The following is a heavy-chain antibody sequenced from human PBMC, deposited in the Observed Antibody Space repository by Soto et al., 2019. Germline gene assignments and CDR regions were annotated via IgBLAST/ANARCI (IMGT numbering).Heavy chain of an antibody. CDR3: AKGYCSSTSCQNDY. Sequence: GGSLRLSCAASGFTFVDYAMHWVRQAPGKGLEWVSSITWNSGYITYADSVKGRFTISRDNAKNCLYLQTNSLRAEDTALYYCAKGYCSSTSCQNDYWGQGTLVTVSS. CDR2: ITWNSGYI. D-gene: IGHD2-2*01. CDR1: GFTFVDYA. V-gene: IGHV3-9*01. J-gene: IGHJ4*02.